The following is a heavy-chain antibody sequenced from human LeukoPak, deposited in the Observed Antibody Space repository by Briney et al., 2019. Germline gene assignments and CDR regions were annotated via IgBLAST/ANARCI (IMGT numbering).Heavy chain of an antibody. J-gene: IGHJ5*02. D-gene: IGHD2-2*01. CDR2: IIPILGIA. CDR1: GGTFSSYA. Sequence: ASVKVSCKASGGTFSSYAISWVRQAPGQGLEWMGRIIPILGIANYAQKFQGRVTITADKSTSTAYMELSSLRSEDTAVYYCARWGWDQLLFWNTLSGFDPWGQGTLVTVSS. CDR3: ARWGWDQLLFWNTLSGFDP. V-gene: IGHV1-69*04.